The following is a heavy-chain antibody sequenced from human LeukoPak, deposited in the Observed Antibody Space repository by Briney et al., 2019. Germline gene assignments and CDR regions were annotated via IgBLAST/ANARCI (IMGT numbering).Heavy chain of an antibody. CDR1: GYSISSGYY. CDR2: IYHSGST. D-gene: IGHD3-10*01. J-gene: IGHJ4*02. V-gene: IGHV4-38-2*01. Sequence: SETLSLTCAVSGYSISSGYYWGWIRQPPGKGLEWIGSIYHSGSTYYNPSLKSRVTISVDTSKNQSSLKLSSVTAADTAVYYCARAAGITMVRRHFDYWGQGTLVTVSS. CDR3: ARAAGITMVRRHFDY.